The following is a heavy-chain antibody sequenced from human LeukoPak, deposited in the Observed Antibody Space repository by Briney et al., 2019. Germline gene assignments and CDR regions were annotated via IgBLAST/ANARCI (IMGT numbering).Heavy chain of an antibody. D-gene: IGHD3-22*01. CDR3: ARVRGGYYDSGNYYMDV. J-gene: IGHJ6*03. V-gene: IGHV3-23*01. CDR2: ISGSGIST. CDR1: GFTFSDYG. Sequence: GGSLRLSCAAAGFTFSDYGMNWVRQAPGKGLEWVSGISGSGISTYYADSVKGRFTISRDNSKNTLYLQMNSLRVEDTAVYYCARVRGGYYDSGNYYMDVWGKGTTVTVSS.